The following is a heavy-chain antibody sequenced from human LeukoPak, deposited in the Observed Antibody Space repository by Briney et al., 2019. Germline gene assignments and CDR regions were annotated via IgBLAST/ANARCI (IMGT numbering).Heavy chain of an antibody. CDR1: GFTFTNYA. V-gene: IGHV3-23*01. CDR3: ARGAYDILTGYYYYGMDV. D-gene: IGHD3-9*01. Sequence: PGGSLRLSCAASGFTFTNYAMDWVRQVPGKGLEWFSAISASGGRTYYADSVKGRFTISRDNSRNTLYLQMNSLRAEDTAVYYCARGAYDILTGYYYYGMDVWGQGTTVTVSS. CDR2: ISASGGRT. J-gene: IGHJ6*02.